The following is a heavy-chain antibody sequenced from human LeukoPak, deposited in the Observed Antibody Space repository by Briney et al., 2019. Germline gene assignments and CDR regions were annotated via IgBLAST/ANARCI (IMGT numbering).Heavy chain of an antibody. CDR2: IKQDGSEE. CDR3: ARVDYDYVWGRPGLYYFDY. Sequence: GGSLRLSRAASGFTFSTYWMSWVRQAPGKGLEWVANIKQDGSEEYYVDSVKGRFTISRDNAKNSLFLQMNSLRAEDTAVYYCARVDYDYVWGRPGLYYFDYWGQGTLVTVSS. V-gene: IGHV3-7*01. J-gene: IGHJ4*02. D-gene: IGHD3-16*01. CDR1: GFTFSTYW.